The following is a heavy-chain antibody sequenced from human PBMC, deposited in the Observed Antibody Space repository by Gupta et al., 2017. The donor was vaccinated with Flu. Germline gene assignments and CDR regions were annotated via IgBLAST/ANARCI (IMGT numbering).Heavy chain of an antibody. J-gene: IGHJ4*02. Sequence: EVQLVESGGGLVKPGGSLRLSCAASGFTFSSYSMNWVRQAPGKGLEWVSSISSSSSYIYYADSVKGRFTISRDNAKNSLYLQMNSLRAEDTAVYYCARNGESSGEAFDYWGQGTLVTVSS. D-gene: IGHD3-10*01. CDR2: ISSSSSYI. CDR1: GFTFSSYS. V-gene: IGHV3-21*01. CDR3: ARNGESSGEAFDY.